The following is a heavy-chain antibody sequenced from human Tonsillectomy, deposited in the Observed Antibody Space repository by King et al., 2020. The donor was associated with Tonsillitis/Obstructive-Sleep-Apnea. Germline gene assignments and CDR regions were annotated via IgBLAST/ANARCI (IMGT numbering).Heavy chain of an antibody. CDR1: GFTFSSYV. CDR2: ISNDGSNK. J-gene: IGHJ3*02. CDR3: ARDYRGDRGGFDI. V-gene: IGHV3-30*04. D-gene: IGHD3-10*01. Sequence: VQLVESGGGVVQPGRSLRLSCAASGFTFSSYVMRWVRQGPGKGLEWVAVISNDGSNKYYADSVKGRFTISRDNSKNTLWLQMNSLRAEDTAVYYCARDYRGDRGGFDIWGQGTMVTVSS.